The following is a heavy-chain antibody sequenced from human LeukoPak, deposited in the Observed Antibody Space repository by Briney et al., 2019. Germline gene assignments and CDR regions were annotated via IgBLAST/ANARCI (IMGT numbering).Heavy chain of an antibody. Sequence: ASVKVSCKASGYTFTSYGISWVRQAPGQGLGWMGWISAYNGNTNYAQKLQGRVTMTTDTSTSTAYMELRSLRSDDTAVYYCARLRRYCSSTICYRYYFDYWGQGTLVTVSS. CDR3: ARLRRYCSSTICYRYYFDY. J-gene: IGHJ4*02. V-gene: IGHV1-18*01. CDR2: ISAYNGNT. D-gene: IGHD2-2*01. CDR1: GYTFTSYG.